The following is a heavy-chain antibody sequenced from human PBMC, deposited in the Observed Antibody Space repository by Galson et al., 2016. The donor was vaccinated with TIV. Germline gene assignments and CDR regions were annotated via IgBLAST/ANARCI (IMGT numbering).Heavy chain of an antibody. CDR3: SRDRFFDAGCYYYYYYGVDV. CDR1: EITVSRNY. CDR2: IYSAGDT. D-gene: IGHD3-9*01. J-gene: IGHJ6*02. V-gene: IGHV3-66*02. Sequence: SLRLSCAASEITVSRNYMSWVRQAPGGGLEWVSTIYSAGDTYYADSVKGRFTISRDNSKNTLYLQMSGLRTEDTAVYYCSRDRFFDAGCYYYYYYGVDVWGQVPTVTVSS.